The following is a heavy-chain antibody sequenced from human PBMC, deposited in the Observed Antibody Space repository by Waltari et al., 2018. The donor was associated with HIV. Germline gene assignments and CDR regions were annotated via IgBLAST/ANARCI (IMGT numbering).Heavy chain of an antibody. D-gene: IGHD2-15*01. Sequence: QVQLQESGTGLVNPSETLSLTCAVSGYPIGSGYYWGLIRQPPGKGLEWIGSIHHSGSTYYNPSLKSRVTLSVDTSKNHFSLKLNSVTAADKAVYYCAGEVGYCSGGTCYSGWFDPWGQGTLVTVSS. J-gene: IGHJ5*02. CDR2: IHHSGST. V-gene: IGHV4-38-2*01. CDR3: AGEVGYCSGGTCYSGWFDP. CDR1: GYPIGSGYY.